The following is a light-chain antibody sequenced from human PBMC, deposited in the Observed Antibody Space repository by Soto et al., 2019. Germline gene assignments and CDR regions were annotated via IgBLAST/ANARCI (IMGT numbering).Light chain of an antibody. V-gene: IGLV2-23*02. CDR3: CSYTGSSTFVV. J-gene: IGLJ2*01. CDR1: SSDVGSYNL. Sequence: QSELTQPASVSGSPGQSITISCTGTSSDVGSYNLVSWYQQHPGKAPKLMIYEVSKRPSGVSNRFSGSKSGNTASLTISGLQAEDEADYYCCSYTGSSTFVVFGGGTKVPVL. CDR2: EVS.